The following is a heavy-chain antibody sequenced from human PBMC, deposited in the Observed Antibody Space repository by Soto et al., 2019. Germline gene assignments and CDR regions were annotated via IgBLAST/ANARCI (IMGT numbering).Heavy chain of an antibody. Sequence: PGGSLRLSCAASGFTFSSYAMHWVRQAPGKGLEWVAVISYDGSNKYYADSVKGRFTISRDNSKNTLYLQMNSLRAEDTAVYYCARDRVIDSYGLQWFDPWGQGTLVTVSS. V-gene: IGHV3-30-3*01. J-gene: IGHJ5*02. CDR3: ARDRVIDSYGLQWFDP. CDR1: GFTFSSYA. CDR2: ISYDGSNK. D-gene: IGHD5-18*01.